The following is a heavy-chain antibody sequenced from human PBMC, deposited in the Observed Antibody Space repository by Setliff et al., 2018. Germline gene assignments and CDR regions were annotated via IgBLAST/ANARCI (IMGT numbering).Heavy chain of an antibody. CDR2: IKSTTDGGTT. V-gene: IGHV3-15*01. CDR1: GFNFNDAW. J-gene: IGHJ4*02. Sequence: GGSLRLSCAASGFNFNDAWMNWVRQVPGEGLEWIGRIKSTTDGGTTDYAAPVKGRFTISRDDSKDTMYLQMSSLKTEDTAVYYCSDYGPLGVYWGQGTLVTVSS. CDR3: SDYGPLGVY. D-gene: IGHD4-17*01.